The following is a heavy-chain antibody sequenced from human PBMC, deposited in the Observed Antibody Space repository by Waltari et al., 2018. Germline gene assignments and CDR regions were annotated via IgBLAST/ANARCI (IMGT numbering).Heavy chain of an antibody. Sequence: EVQLVESGGGLVQPGGSLSLPCAASGFTFSTYTMNWARQAPGKGLEWISFISDAGGIIYYADSVKGRFTISRDNAKNSLYLQMNSLRDDDTALYYCTRSSGQDKWGQGTLVTVSS. CDR2: ISDAGGII. V-gene: IGHV3-48*02. CDR1: GFTFSTYT. CDR3: TRSSGQDK. D-gene: IGHD6-19*01. J-gene: IGHJ4*02.